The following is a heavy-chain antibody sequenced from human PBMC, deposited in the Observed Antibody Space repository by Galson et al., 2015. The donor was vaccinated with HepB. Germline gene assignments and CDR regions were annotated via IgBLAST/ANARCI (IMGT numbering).Heavy chain of an antibody. V-gene: IGHV1-69*13. Sequence: SVKVSCKASGGTFSSYAISWVRQAPGQGLEWMGGIIPIFGTANYAQKFQGRVTITADESTSTAYMELSSLRSEDTAVYYCARGDIVVVPAAMGVNDYWGQGTLVTVSS. J-gene: IGHJ4*02. D-gene: IGHD2-2*01. CDR1: GGTFSSYA. CDR3: ARGDIVVVPAAMGVNDY. CDR2: IIPIFGTA.